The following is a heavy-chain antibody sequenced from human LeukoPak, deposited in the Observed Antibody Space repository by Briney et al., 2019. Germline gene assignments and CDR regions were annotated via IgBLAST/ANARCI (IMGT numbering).Heavy chain of an antibody. V-gene: IGHV3-7*03. CDR3: AKVSTKIAAAGGLDY. J-gene: IGHJ4*02. D-gene: IGHD6-13*01. CDR1: GFTFSQYW. Sequence: PGGSLRLSCAASGFTFSQYWMSWVRQAPGKGLEWVANIKPDGSEKHYVDSVKGRFSISRDNTKNTLYLQMNSLRAEDTAVYYCAKVSTKIAAAGGLDYWGQGTLVTVSS. CDR2: IKPDGSEK.